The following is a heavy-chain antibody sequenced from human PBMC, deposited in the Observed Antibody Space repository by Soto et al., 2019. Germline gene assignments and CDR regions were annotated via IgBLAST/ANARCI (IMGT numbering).Heavy chain of an antibody. V-gene: IGHV4-31*03. J-gene: IGHJ6*02. CDR2: IYYSGST. Sequence: QVQLQESGPGLVKPSQTLSLTCTVSGGSISSGGYYWSWIRQHPGKGLEWIGYIYYSGSTYYNPSLKSRVTISEDTSTNQCSLKLSSVTAADTAVYYCARDFTDSSGPTLGMGVWGQGTTVTVSS. CDR1: GGSISSGGYY. D-gene: IGHD6-19*01. CDR3: ARDFTDSSGPTLGMGV.